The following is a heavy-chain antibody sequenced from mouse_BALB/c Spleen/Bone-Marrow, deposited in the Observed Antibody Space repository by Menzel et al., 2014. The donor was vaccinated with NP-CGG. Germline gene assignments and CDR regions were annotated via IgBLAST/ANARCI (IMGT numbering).Heavy chain of an antibody. Sequence: EVKLQESGAELVKPGALVKLSCTASGFNIKDTYMHWVKQRPEQGLEWIGRIDPANGNTKYDPKFQGKATITADTSSNTAYLQLSSLTSEDTAVYYCARNYGYGKSFAYWGQGTLVTVSA. CDR1: GFNIKDTY. V-gene: IGHV14-3*02. J-gene: IGHJ3*01. CDR2: IDPANGNT. CDR3: ARNYGYGKSFAY. D-gene: IGHD2-2*01.